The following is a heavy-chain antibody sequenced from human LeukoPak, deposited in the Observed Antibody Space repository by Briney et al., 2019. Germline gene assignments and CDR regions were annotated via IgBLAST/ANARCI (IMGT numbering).Heavy chain of an antibody. CDR1: GFIFSNYY. Sequence: GGSLRLSCAASGFIFSNYYMNWVRQAPGKGLEWVANIKPDGSEKYYVDSVKGRFTISRDNAKNSLYLQMNSLRAEDTALYYCAKDFTMVRFGGMDVWGQGTTVTVSS. J-gene: IGHJ6*02. CDR2: IKPDGSEK. D-gene: IGHD3-10*01. CDR3: AKDFTMVRFGGMDV. V-gene: IGHV3-7*03.